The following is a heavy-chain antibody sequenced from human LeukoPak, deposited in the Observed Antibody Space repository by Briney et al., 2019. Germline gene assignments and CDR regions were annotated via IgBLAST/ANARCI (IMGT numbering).Heavy chain of an antibody. D-gene: IGHD6-19*01. Sequence: GGSLRLSCAASGFNFRDHWMDWVRQAPGKGLEWVGHIKTDGSEAYYLDSLRGRFSISRDNTNNALYLQMNSLRVEDTAVYYCVKNNGWFHLAQWGQGILVTVSS. V-gene: IGHV3-7*03. CDR3: VKNNGWFHLAQ. CDR1: GFNFRDHW. CDR2: IKTDGSEA. J-gene: IGHJ4*02.